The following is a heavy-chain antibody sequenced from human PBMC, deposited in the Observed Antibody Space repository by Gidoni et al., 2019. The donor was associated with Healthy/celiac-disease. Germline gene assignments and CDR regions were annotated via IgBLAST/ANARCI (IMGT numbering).Heavy chain of an antibody. V-gene: IGHV3-48*02. J-gene: IGHJ6*02. CDR1: GFSFRSYS. D-gene: IGHD3-22*01. Sequence: EVQLVESGGGLVQPGGSLRLSCAASGFSFRSYSMNWVRQAPGKGLEWVSYISSSSSTIYYADSVKGRFTISRDNAKNSLYLQMNSLRDEDTAVYYCAREVGTMILYGMDVWGQGTTVTVSS. CDR3: AREVGTMILYGMDV. CDR2: ISSSSSTI.